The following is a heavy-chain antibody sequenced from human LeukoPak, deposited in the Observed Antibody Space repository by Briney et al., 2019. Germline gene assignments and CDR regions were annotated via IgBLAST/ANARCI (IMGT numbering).Heavy chain of an antibody. Sequence: SVKASCKASGGTFSSYAISWVRQAPGQGLEWMGGIIPIFGTANYAQKFQGRVTITADESTSTAYMELSSLRSEDTAVYYCARTALGCSSTSCYIGAFDIWGQGTMVTVSS. CDR1: GGTFSSYA. J-gene: IGHJ3*02. CDR2: IIPIFGTA. V-gene: IGHV1-69*13. D-gene: IGHD2-2*02. CDR3: ARTALGCSSTSCYIGAFDI.